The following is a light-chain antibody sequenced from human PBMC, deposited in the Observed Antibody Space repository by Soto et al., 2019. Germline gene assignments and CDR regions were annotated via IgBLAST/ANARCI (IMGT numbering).Light chain of an antibody. CDR2: SNN. Sequence: QLVLTQSPSASGTPGQRVTISCSGSSSNIGSNTVSWYQQLPGTAPKLLIYSNNQRPSEVPDRFSGSKSGTSASLAISGLQSEDEADFYCAAWDDSLNGVLFGGGTKVTVL. V-gene: IGLV1-44*01. CDR1: SSNIGSNT. J-gene: IGLJ2*01. CDR3: AAWDDSLNGVL.